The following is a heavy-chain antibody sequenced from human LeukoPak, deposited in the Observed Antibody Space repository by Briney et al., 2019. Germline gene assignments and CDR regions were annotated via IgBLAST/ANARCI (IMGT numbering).Heavy chain of an antibody. CDR2: IRSKAYGGTT. D-gene: IGHD1-26*01. CDR1: GFTFGDYA. Sequence: GGSLRLSCTASGFTFGDYAMSWVRQAPGKGLEWVGFIRSKAYGGTTEYAASVKGRFTISRDDSKSIAYLQMNSLKTEDTAVYYCTRTVALPGATSNYWGQGTLVTVYS. J-gene: IGHJ4*02. V-gene: IGHV3-49*04. CDR3: TRTVALPGATSNY.